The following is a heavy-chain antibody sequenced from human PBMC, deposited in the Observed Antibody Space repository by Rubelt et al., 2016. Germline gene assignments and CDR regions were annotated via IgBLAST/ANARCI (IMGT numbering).Heavy chain of an antibody. J-gene: IGHJ4*02. Sequence: QVQLVQSGAEVKKPGASVKVSCKASGYTFTSYYMHWVRQAPGQGLERMGIINPSGGSTSYAQKFQGRVTITADKSTSTAYMELSSLRSEDTAVYYCARGGSYLPIDYWGQGTLVTVSS. D-gene: IGHD1-26*01. V-gene: IGHV1-46*01. CDR3: ARGGSYLPIDY. CDR1: GYTFTSYY. CDR2: INPSGGST.